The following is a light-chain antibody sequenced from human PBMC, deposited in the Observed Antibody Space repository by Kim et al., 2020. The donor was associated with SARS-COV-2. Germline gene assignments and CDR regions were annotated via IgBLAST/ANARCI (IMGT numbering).Light chain of an antibody. CDR3: QQYHDWEET. CDR1: QGVDTE. J-gene: IGKJ1*01. CDR2: GAS. V-gene: IGKV3D-15*01. Sequence: VFPGERATLTCRAGQGVDTEVAWNQQKGGRPPRILISGASTRATGVPARFSGSGSGTDFTLTISSLQSEEFAVYYCQQYHDWEETFGQGTKG.